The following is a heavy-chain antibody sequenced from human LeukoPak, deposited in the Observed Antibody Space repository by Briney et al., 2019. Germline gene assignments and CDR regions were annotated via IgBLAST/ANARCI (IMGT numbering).Heavy chain of an antibody. V-gene: IGHV3-23*01. CDR1: GFSVSHHN. CDR3: AKTIRPNYYDSSGYFYYYGMDV. J-gene: IGHJ6*02. D-gene: IGHD3-22*01. CDR2: ISGSGGTT. Sequence: QPGGSLRLSCAASGFSVSHHNLSWVRQAPGKGLEWVSAISGSGGTTYYADSVKGRFTISRDNSKNTLYLQMNSLRAEDTAVYYCAKTIRPNYYDSSGYFYYYGMDVWGQGTTVTVSS.